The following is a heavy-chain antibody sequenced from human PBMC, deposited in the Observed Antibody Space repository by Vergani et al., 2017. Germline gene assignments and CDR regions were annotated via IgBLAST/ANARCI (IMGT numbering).Heavy chain of an antibody. CDR2: ISGSGGST. CDR3: ARGRDGSNLIDY. J-gene: IGHJ4*02. V-gene: IGHV3-23*01. CDR1: GFTFSSYA. D-gene: IGHD5-24*01. Sequence: EVQLLESGGGLVQPGGSLRLSCAASGFTFSSYAMSWDRQAPGKGLEWVSAISGSGGSTYYADSVKGRFTISRDNSKNTLYLQMNSLRAEDTAVYYCARGRDGSNLIDYWGQGTLVTVSS.